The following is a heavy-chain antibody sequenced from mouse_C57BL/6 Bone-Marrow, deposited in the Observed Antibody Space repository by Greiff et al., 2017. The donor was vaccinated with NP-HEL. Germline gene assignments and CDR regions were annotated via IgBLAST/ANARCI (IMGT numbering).Heavy chain of an antibody. J-gene: IGHJ2*01. D-gene: IGHD2-3*01. CDR2: ISDGGSYT. CDR1: GFTFSSYA. V-gene: IGHV5-4*03. CDR3: AREGGYDGYLYYFDY. Sequence: DVKLVESGGGLVKPGGSLKLSCAASGFTFSSYAMSWVRQTPEKRLEWVATISDGGSYTYYPDNVKGRFTISRDNAKNNLYLQMSHLKSEDTAMYYCAREGGYDGYLYYFDYWGQGTTLTVSS.